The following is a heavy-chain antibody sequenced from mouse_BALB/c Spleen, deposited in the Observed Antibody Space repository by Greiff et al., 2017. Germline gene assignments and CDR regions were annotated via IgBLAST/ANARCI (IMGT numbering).Heavy chain of an antibody. CDR2: ILPGSGST. CDR1: GYTFSSYW. V-gene: IGHV1-9*01. D-gene: IGHD2-4*01. Sequence: VQLQQSGAELMKPGASVKISCKATGYTFSSYWIEWVKQRPGHGLEWIGEILPGSGSTNYNEKFKGKATFTADTSSNTAYMQLSSLTSEDSAVYYCARWDYDAGYAMDYWGQGTSVTVSS. J-gene: IGHJ4*01. CDR3: ARWDYDAGYAMDY.